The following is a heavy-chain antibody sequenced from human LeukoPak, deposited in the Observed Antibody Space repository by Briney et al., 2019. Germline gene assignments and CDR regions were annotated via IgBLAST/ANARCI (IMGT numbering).Heavy chain of an antibody. CDR2: IYYSGST. Sequence: KPSETLSLTCTVSGGSISSGGYYWSWIRQPPGKGLEWIGYIYYSGSTNYNPSLKSRVTISVDTSKNQFSLKLSSVTAADTAVYYCARRRSSGWTFDYWGQGTLVTVSS. D-gene: IGHD6-19*01. V-gene: IGHV4-61*08. J-gene: IGHJ4*02. CDR3: ARRRSSGWTFDY. CDR1: GGSISSGGYY.